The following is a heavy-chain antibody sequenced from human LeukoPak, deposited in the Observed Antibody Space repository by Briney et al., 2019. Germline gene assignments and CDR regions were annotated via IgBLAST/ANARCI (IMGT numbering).Heavy chain of an antibody. D-gene: IGHD2-8*01. Sequence: GGSLRLSCTASGFIVTNNYINWVRQAPGKGLEWVSLVYSGGSTYYADSVKGRFTISRDNSKNMVYLQMNSLRAEDTAMYYCARDPPAVLIDTYGWGQGTLVPVSS. CDR1: GFIVTNNY. CDR3: ARDPPAVLIDTYG. J-gene: IGHJ4*02. V-gene: IGHV3-66*01. CDR2: VYSGGST.